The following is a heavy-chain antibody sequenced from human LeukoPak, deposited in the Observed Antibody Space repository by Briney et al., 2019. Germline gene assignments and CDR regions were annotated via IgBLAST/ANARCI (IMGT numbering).Heavy chain of an antibody. Sequence: PGGSLRLSCAASGFTVSNNYMSWVRQAPGKGLERVSAISGSGGSTYYADSVKGRFTISRDNSKNTLFLQMNSLRAEDTAVYYCAKTDLDSSGYYYDSFDYRGQGTLVTVSS. J-gene: IGHJ4*02. V-gene: IGHV3-23*01. CDR2: ISGSGGST. CDR3: AKTDLDSSGYYYDSFDY. D-gene: IGHD3-22*01. CDR1: GFTVSNNY.